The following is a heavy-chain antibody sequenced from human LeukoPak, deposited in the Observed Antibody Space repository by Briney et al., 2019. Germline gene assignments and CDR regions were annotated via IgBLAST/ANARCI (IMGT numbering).Heavy chain of an antibody. CDR3: AREEVVGATPDY. V-gene: IGHV3-21*01. CDR1: GFTFSSYS. Sequence: PGGSLRLSCAASGFTFSSYSMNWVRQAPGKGLEWVSSISSSSSYIYYADSVKGRFTISRDNAKNTLYLQMNSLRAEDTAVYYCAREEVVGATPDYWGQGTLVTVSS. J-gene: IGHJ4*02. D-gene: IGHD1-26*01. CDR2: ISSSSSYI.